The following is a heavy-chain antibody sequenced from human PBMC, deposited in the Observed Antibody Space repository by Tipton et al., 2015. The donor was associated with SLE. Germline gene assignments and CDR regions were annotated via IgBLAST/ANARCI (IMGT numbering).Heavy chain of an antibody. Sequence: QVQLVQSGAEVKKPGASVKVSCKASGYTFTSYGISWVRQAPGQGLEWMGWINPNSGGKKYAQKFQGRVTITRDTSINTAYMELSRLRYDDTAVYYCARTSSDLGEVLFDFWGQGTLVTVSS. D-gene: IGHD1-26*01. J-gene: IGHJ4*02. CDR1: GYTFTSYG. V-gene: IGHV1-2*02. CDR2: INPNSGGK. CDR3: ARTSSDLGEVLFDF.